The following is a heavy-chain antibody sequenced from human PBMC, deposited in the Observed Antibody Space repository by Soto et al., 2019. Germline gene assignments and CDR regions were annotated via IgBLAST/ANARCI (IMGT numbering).Heavy chain of an antibody. CDR2: LYSDGNT. D-gene: IGHD2-2*01. Sequence: EVQLVETGGGLIQPGGALILSCAASGFTVSSKYMSWLRQAPGKGLEWVSILYSDGNTYYADSVKGRFTVSRDNSKNTLNLQMNSLRPEDTAVYLCARGRGTCVVTTCYLPFDSWGQGALVTVSS. J-gene: IGHJ4*02. V-gene: IGHV3-53*02. CDR3: ARGRGTCVVTTCYLPFDS. CDR1: GFTVSSKY.